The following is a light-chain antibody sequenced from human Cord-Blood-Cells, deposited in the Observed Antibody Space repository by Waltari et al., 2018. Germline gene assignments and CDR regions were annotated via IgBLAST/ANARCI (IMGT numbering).Light chain of an antibody. V-gene: IGLV2-14*01. CDR3: SSYTSSSTLYV. CDR2: DVS. CDR1: SSDVGGYNY. Sequence: QSALTQPASVSASPGQSITIPCTGTSSDVGGYNYISWYQQHPGKAPNLMIYDVSNRPSGVSNRFSVSKSGNTASLTISGLQAEDEADYYCSSYTSSSTLYVFGTGTKVTVL. J-gene: IGLJ1*01.